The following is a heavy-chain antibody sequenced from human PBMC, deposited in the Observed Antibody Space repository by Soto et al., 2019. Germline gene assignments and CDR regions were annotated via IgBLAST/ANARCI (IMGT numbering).Heavy chain of an antibody. V-gene: IGHV3-33*01. CDR2: IWYDGSNK. CDR3: ARDRSSGWYVSDWFDR. CDR1: GFTFSSYG. J-gene: IGHJ5*02. D-gene: IGHD6-19*01. Sequence: QVQLVESGGGVVQPGRSLRLSCAASGFTFSSYGMHWVRQAPGKGLEWVAVIWYDGSNKYYADSVKGRFTISRDNSKKTLYVQVNSLRAEDTAVYYCARDRSSGWYVSDWFDRWGQGALVNVSS.